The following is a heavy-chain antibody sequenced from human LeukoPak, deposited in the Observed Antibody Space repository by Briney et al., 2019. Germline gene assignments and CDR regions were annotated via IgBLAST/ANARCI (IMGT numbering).Heavy chain of an antibody. D-gene: IGHD5-12*01. CDR2: ISSSSSYT. V-gene: IGHV3-11*06. CDR1: GFTFSDYY. CDR3: ARVHIVATTSRCWFDP. Sequence: GGSLRLSCAASGFTFSDYYMSWIRQAPGKGLEWVSYISSSSSYTNYADSVKGRFTISRDNAKNSLYLQMNSLRAEDTAVYYCARVHIVATTSRCWFDPWGQGTLVTVSS. J-gene: IGHJ5*02.